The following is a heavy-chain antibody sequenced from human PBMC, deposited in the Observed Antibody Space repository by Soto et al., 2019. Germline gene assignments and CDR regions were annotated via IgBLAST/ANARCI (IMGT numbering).Heavy chain of an antibody. J-gene: IGHJ4*02. CDR3: ARSIVVVTALDY. Sequence: QVQLVQSGAEEKKPGASVKVSCKASGYTFTSYAMHWLRQAPGQRLEWMGWINAGNGNTKYSQKFQGRVTIPRDTSASTAYMELSSLRSEDTAVYYCARSIVVVTALDYWGQGTLVTVSS. V-gene: IGHV1-3*05. CDR2: INAGNGNT. D-gene: IGHD2-21*02. CDR1: GYTFTSYA.